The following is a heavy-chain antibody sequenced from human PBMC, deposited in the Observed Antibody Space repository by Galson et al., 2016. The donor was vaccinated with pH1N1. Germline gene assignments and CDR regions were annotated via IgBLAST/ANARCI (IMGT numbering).Heavy chain of an antibody. CDR2: IDPSDGTT. V-gene: IGHV1-46*01. CDR3: ARRYYFDY. J-gene: IGHJ4*02. Sequence: SVKVSCKASGGTFGSFGINWVRQAPGQGLEWMGIIDPSDGTTTYSQKFQGRIILTRDTSTNSVHMELTTLRPDDSATYFCARRYYFDYWGQGTLVNVSS. CDR1: GGTFGSFG.